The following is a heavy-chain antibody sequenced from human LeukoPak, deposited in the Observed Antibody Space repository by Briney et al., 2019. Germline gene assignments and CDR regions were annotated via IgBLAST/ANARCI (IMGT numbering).Heavy chain of an antibody. V-gene: IGHV3-23*01. CDR3: AKFGSSGLYFDY. Sequence: PGRSLRLSCAASGFTFSSYAMHWVRQAPGKGLEWVSAISGSGGSTYYADSVKGRFTISRDNSKNTLYLQMNSLRAEDTAVYYCAKFGSSGLYFDYWGQGTLVTVSS. CDR1: GFTFSSYA. CDR2: ISGSGGST. D-gene: IGHD3-22*01. J-gene: IGHJ4*02.